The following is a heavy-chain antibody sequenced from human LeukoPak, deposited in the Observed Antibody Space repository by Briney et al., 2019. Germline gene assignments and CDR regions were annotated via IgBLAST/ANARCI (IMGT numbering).Heavy chain of an antibody. CDR1: GGSISSYY. J-gene: IGHJ4*02. CDR2: IYTSGST. D-gene: IGHD3-10*01. Sequence: SETLSLTCTVSGGSISSYYWSWIRQPAGKGLEWIGRIYTSGSTNYNPSLKSRVTISVDTSKNQFSLKLSSVTAADTAVYYCASTITMVRGATFDYWGQGTLVTVSS. CDR3: ASTITMVRGATFDY. V-gene: IGHV4-4*07.